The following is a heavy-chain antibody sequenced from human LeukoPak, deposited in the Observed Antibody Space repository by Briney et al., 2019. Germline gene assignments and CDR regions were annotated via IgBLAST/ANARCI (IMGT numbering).Heavy chain of an antibody. Sequence: ASVKVSCKVSGYTISELSMHWVRQAPGKGLEWMGGYDPEQGETAYAQKFRGRLTMTEDTSTDTAHMELSSLRSDDTAVYYCAAPMISEAFDIWGQGTMVTVSS. D-gene: IGHD3/OR15-3a*01. J-gene: IGHJ3*02. V-gene: IGHV1-24*01. CDR1: GYTISELS. CDR2: YDPEQGET. CDR3: AAPMISEAFDI.